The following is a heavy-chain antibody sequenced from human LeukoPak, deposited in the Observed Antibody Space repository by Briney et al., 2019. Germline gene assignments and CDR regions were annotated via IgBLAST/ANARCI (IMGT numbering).Heavy chain of an antibody. CDR2: ISTRSSYI. V-gene: IGHV3-21*01. Sequence: GGSLRLSCAASGFTFGSFGMNWVRQAPGKGLEWVSSISTRSSYIYYADSVEGRFTVSRDNAKSSLYLQMNSLRAEDTAVYYCARLFSYGDYGGGGDYWGQGTLVTVSS. J-gene: IGHJ4*02. D-gene: IGHD4-17*01. CDR1: GFTFGSFG. CDR3: ARLFSYGDYGGGGDY.